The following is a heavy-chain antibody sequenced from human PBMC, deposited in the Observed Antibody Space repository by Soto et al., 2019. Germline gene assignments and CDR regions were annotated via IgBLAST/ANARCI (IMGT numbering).Heavy chain of an antibody. CDR3: ARDWGYSLELGNWFDP. D-gene: IGHD3-16*01. V-gene: IGHV1-69*01. Sequence: QVQLVQSGAEVKKPGSSVKVSCKASGGTFSCYAISWVRQAPGQGLERMGGIIPIFGTANYAQKFQGRVTITADESTSTAYMELSSLRSEDTAVYYCARDWGYSLELGNWFDPWGQGTLVTVSS. CDR1: GGTFSCYA. J-gene: IGHJ5*02. CDR2: IIPIFGTA.